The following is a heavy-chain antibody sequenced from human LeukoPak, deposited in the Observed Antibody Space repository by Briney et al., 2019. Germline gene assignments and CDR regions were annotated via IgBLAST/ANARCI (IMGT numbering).Heavy chain of an antibody. CDR3: ARSPTIAVGCWFDP. J-gene: IGHJ5*02. Sequence: PGGSLRLSCAASGFTFSSYAMHWVRQAPGKGLEWVAVISYDGSNKYYADSVKGRFTISRDNSKNTLYLQMNSLRAEGTAVYYCARSPTIAVGCWFDPWGQGTLVTVSS. CDR2: ISYDGSNK. V-gene: IGHV3-30-3*01. D-gene: IGHD6-19*01. CDR1: GFTFSSYA.